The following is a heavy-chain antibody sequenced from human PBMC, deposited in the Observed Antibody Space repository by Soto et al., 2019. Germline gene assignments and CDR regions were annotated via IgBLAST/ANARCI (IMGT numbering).Heavy chain of an antibody. Sequence: GGSLRLSSAASGFTFSSYGMHWVRQAPGKGLEWVAVISYDGSNKYYADSVKGRFTISRDNSKNTLYLQMNSLRAEDTAVYYCAKDYGDGEYYYMDVWGKGTTVTVSS. CDR2: ISYDGSNK. CDR3: AKDYGDGEYYYMDV. D-gene: IGHD3-10*01. V-gene: IGHV3-30*18. CDR1: GFTFSSYG. J-gene: IGHJ6*03.